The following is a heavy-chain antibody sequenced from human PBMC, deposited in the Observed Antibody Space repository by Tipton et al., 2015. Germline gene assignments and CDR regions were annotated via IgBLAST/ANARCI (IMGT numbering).Heavy chain of an antibody. CDR1: GDSVSSGSYY. V-gene: IGHV4-61*01. CDR2: ISYTETS. J-gene: IGHJ4*02. Sequence: TLSLTCTVSGDSVSSGSYYWSWIRQPPGKGLEWIGYISYTETSHYNPSLKSRVTISVDTSRNQFSLRLSSVTAADTAVYYCARKTTDSVSSYGDSLDNWGQGTPVTVSS. D-gene: IGHD4-17*01. CDR3: ARKTTDSVSSYGDSLDN.